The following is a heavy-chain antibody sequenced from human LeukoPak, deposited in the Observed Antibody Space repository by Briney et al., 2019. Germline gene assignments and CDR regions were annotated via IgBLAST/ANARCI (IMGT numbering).Heavy chain of an antibody. V-gene: IGHV4-38-2*02. Sequence: PSETLPLTCTVSGYSISRGYYWGLIRQPAGKGLEGIGRISTSGSTNYNPSLQNRVTMSVDTSKNQFSLKLSCVTAADTALYYCARGIWEMATIPYWYFDIWGRGTLVTVSS. CDR2: ISTSGST. CDR3: ARGIWEMATIPYWYFDI. J-gene: IGHJ2*01. D-gene: IGHD5-24*01. CDR1: GYSISRGYY.